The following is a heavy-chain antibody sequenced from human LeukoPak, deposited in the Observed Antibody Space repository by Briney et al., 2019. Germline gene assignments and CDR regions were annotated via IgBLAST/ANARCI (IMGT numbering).Heavy chain of an antibody. CDR2: IYYSGST. J-gene: IGHJ6*03. CDR3: ARDRIRGVIRWGPDLHYYMDV. Sequence: SETLSLTCTVSGGSISSYYLSWIRQPPGKGLEWIGYIYYSGSTNYNPSLKSRVTISVDTSKNQFSLKLSSVTAADTAVYYCARDRIRGVIRWGPDLHYYMDVWGKGTTVTVSS. V-gene: IGHV4-59*01. CDR1: GGSISSYY. D-gene: IGHD3-10*01.